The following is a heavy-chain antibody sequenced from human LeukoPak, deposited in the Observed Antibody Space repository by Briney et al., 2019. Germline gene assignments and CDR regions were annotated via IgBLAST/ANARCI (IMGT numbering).Heavy chain of an antibody. Sequence: GESLKISCKGSGYSFTSYWIGWVRQMAGKGLEWMGIIYPGDSDTRYSPSFQGQVTISADKSISTAYLQWSSLKASDTAIYYCARTSAGGLDYYYHYMDVWGTGTTVTVSS. J-gene: IGHJ6*03. CDR1: GYSFTSYW. CDR2: IYPGDSDT. CDR3: ARTSAGGLDYYYHYMDV. V-gene: IGHV5-51*01. D-gene: IGHD3-10*01.